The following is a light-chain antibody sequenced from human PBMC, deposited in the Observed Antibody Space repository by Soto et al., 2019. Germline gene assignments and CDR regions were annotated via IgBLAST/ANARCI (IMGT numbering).Light chain of an antibody. CDR3: QQYNNWPPT. V-gene: IGKV3-15*01. Sequence: EVVMTQTPATLSVSPGERASFSCRASQSVTSNLAWYQQKPGQAPRLLIYAASARATGIPARFSGSGSGTEFTLTIASLQSEDFAVYYCQQYNNWPPTFGRGTKVEIK. CDR1: QSVTSN. CDR2: AAS. J-gene: IGKJ4*02.